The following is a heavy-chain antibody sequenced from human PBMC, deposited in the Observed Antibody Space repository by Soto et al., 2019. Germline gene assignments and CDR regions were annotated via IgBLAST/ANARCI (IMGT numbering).Heavy chain of an antibody. D-gene: IGHD3-3*01. CDR2: ISYDGSNK. Sequence: QVQLVEAGGGVVQPGRSLRLSCAASGFTFSSYAMHWVRQAPGKGLEWVAVISYDGSNKYYADSVKGRFTISRDNSKNTLYLEMTSQRAEDTAVYYCASGITIFGVVSYSYGMDVWGQGTTVTVSS. J-gene: IGHJ6*02. V-gene: IGHV3-30-3*01. CDR1: GFTFSSYA. CDR3: ASGITIFGVVSYSYGMDV.